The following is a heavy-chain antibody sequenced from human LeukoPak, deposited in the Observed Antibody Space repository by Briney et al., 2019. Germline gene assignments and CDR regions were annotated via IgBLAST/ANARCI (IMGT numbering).Heavy chain of an antibody. V-gene: IGHV3-23*01. CDR1: GFTFSSYA. Sequence: AGGSLRLSCAASGFTFSSYAMTWVRRAPGKGLEWVSTIEVGGAITHYAASVKGRFTISRDTSKKILYLQMDSLRLEDTAVYYCAKPLGGSYLFDRWGQGTLVTVSS. J-gene: IGHJ4*02. CDR2: IEVGGAIT. D-gene: IGHD1-26*01. CDR3: AKPLGGSYLFDR.